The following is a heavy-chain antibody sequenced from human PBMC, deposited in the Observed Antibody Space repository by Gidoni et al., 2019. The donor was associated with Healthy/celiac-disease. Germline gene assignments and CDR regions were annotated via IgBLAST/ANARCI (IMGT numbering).Heavy chain of an antibody. V-gene: IGHV1-2*02. CDR2: INPNSGGT. CDR1: GYTFTGYY. J-gene: IGHJ4*02. CDR3: AGLGPYSGRYNY. Sequence: AGGYTFTGYYMHWVRQAPGQGLEWMGWINPNSGGTNYAQKFQGRVTMTRATSISTAYMELSRLRSDDTAVYYCAGLGPYSGRYNYWGQGTLVTVSS. D-gene: IGHD1-26*01.